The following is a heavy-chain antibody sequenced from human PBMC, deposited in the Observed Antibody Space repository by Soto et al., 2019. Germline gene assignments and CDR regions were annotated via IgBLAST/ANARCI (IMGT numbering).Heavy chain of an antibody. CDR1: GGSSCRYS. Sequence: CTVAGGSSCRYSWSRIRQPPGKGLEWIGYIYDSGSTSYNPSLKSRVTISLETSKSQFSLRLTSVTAADTAVYYYARLGEDFQARAPWGPGTVVTVSA. CDR3: ARLGEDFQARAP. J-gene: IGHJ5*02. V-gene: IGHV4-59*08. D-gene: IGHD1-26*01. CDR2: IYDSGST.